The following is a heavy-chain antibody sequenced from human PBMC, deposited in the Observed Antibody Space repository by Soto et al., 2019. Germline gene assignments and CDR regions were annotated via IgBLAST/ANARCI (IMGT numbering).Heavy chain of an antibody. J-gene: IGHJ4*02. Sequence: SETLSLTCTVSGGSISSSDYYWGWIRQPPGKGLEWIGSIFYSGSTYHNPSLRSRVTISVDTSKNQFSLKLSSVTAADTAVYYCATSQPPAVAGDFDYWGQGTLVTVSS. D-gene: IGHD6-19*01. V-gene: IGHV4-39*01. CDR3: ATSQPPAVAGDFDY. CDR1: GGSISSSDYY. CDR2: IFYSGST.